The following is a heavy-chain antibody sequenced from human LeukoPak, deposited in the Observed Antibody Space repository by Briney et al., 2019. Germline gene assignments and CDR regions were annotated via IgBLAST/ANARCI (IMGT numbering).Heavy chain of an antibody. CDR3: ARNLDV. Sequence: QPGRSLRLSCAASGFTFSSYAMHWVRQAPGKGLEWVAVISYDGSNKYYADSVKGRFTISRDNSENTLYLQMNSLRAEDTAVYYCARNLDVWGQGTTVTVSS. V-gene: IGHV3-30*04. J-gene: IGHJ6*02. CDR1: GFTFSSYA. CDR2: ISYDGSNK.